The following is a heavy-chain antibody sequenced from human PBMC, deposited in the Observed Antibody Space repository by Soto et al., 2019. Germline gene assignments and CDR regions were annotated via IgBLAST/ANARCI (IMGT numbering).Heavy chain of an antibody. Sequence: SETLCLTWAVAGGSVSSGSCYWSWIRQPPGKGLEWIGYIYYSGNTNYNPSLKSRVTISVDTSKNQFSLRLSSLTAADTAVYYCAREVWFGELNAFDIWGQGTMVTVSS. CDR3: AREVWFGELNAFDI. CDR2: IYYSGNT. J-gene: IGHJ3*02. D-gene: IGHD3-10*01. CDR1: GGSVSSGSCY. V-gene: IGHV4-61*01.